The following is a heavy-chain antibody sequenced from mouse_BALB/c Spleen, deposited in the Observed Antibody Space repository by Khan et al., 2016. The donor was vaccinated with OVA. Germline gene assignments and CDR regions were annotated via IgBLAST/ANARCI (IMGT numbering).Heavy chain of an antibody. CDR2: ISTGSGDT. CDR1: GYTFTDYY. J-gene: IGHJ3*01. V-gene: IGHV1-77*01. CDR3: ARRNYFGYTFAY. D-gene: IGHD1-2*01. Sequence: QVQLQQSGAELARPGASVKLSCKASGYTFTDYYINWVKQRTGQGLEWIGEISTGSGDTYYNERFKGKATLTADTSSSTAYMQLSSLTSEASAVYFCARRNYFGYTFAYWGQGTLVTVSA.